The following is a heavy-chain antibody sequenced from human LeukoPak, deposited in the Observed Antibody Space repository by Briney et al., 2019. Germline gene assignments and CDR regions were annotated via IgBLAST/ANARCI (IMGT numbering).Heavy chain of an antibody. CDR2: ISSSGSTI. J-gene: IGHJ6*04. D-gene: IGHD3-10*02. CDR3: AELGITMIGGV. Sequence: PGGSLILSCAASGFPFSSYEMNWVRQAPGKGLEWVSYISSSGSTIYYADSMKGRFTISRDNAKNSLYLQMNSLRAEDTAVYYCAELGITMIGGVWGKGTTVTISS. CDR1: GFPFSSYE. V-gene: IGHV3-48*03.